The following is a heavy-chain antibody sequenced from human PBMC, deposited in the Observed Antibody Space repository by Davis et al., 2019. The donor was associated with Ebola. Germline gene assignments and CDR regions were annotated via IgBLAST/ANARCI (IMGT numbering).Heavy chain of an antibody. V-gene: IGHV3-30-3*01. CDR1: GFTFSSYA. CDR3: ARGSGDYVSSYFDY. Sequence: GGSLRLSCAASGFTFSSYAMHWVRQAPGKGLEWVAVISYDGSNKYYADSVKGRFTISRDNSKNTLYLQMNSLRAEDTAVYYCARGSGDYVSSYFDYWGQGTLVTVSS. D-gene: IGHD4-17*01. CDR2: ISYDGSNK. J-gene: IGHJ4*02.